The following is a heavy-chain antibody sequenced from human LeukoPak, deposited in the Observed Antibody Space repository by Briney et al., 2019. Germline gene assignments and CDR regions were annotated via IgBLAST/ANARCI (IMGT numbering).Heavy chain of an antibody. CDR2: INEDGSEN. Sequence: PGGSLRLSCAASGFTFSHSAMSWVRQAPGKGLEWVANINEDGSENHYVDSVKGRFTISRDNAKNSLYLQMNSLRAEDTAIYYCARHRCPSSWGPGTVDTVSS. D-gene: IGHD6-13*01. CDR3: ARHRCPSS. CDR1: GFTFSHSA. J-gene: IGHJ3*01. V-gene: IGHV3-7*03.